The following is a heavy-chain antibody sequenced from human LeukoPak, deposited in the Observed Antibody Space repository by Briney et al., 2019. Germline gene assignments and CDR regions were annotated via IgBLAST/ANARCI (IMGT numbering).Heavy chain of an antibody. J-gene: IGHJ4*02. CDR2: IKTDGSIT. CDR3: TREADPAFSASSSPDF. V-gene: IGHV3-74*01. Sequence: GGSLRLSCAASGFGFSNFWMHGVRHAPGKGLEWVSRIKTDGSITAYADSVKGRFTISRDNAKNTLYLHMNSLKGEDTATYFCTREADPAFSASSSPDFWGQGTPVTVS. D-gene: IGHD6-6*01. CDR1: GFGFSNFW.